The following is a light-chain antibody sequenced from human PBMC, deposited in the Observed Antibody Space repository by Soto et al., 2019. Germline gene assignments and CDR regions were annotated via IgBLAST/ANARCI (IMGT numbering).Light chain of an antibody. Sequence: DIQMTQSPSAMSASVGDRVTITCRASQGIRTSLAWFQQRAGEGPKRLIYAASTLESGVPSRFSGSASGTEFTLTISTLQPEDFAVYYCQQYNTWPITFGQGTRLEIK. CDR1: QGIRTS. CDR2: AAS. V-gene: IGKV1-17*03. CDR3: QQYNTWPIT. J-gene: IGKJ5*01.